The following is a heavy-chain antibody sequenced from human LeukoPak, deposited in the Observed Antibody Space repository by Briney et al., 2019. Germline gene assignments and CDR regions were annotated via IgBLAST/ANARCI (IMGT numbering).Heavy chain of an antibody. CDR3: ARAKTPRSSTIFGVVIKGGVFDS. J-gene: IGHJ5*01. Sequence: ASVKVSCKASGYTFTDSFMHWVRQAPGQGLEYLAWINLKNADTKFAQKFQGRVTLTRDTSISTVYMDLRSLRSDDTAVYYCARAKTPRSSTIFGVVIKGGVFDSWGQGTLVTVSS. CDR1: GYTFTDSF. CDR2: INLKNADT. V-gene: IGHV1-2*02. D-gene: IGHD3-3*01.